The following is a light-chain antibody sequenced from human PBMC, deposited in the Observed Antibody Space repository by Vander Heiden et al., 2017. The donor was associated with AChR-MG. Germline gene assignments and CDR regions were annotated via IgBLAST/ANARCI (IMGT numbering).Light chain of an antibody. V-gene: IGKV3-20*01. CDR2: GAS. Sequence: EIVLTQSPGTLSLSPGERATLSCRASRSVSSSYLAWYQQKPGQAPRLLIYGASSRATGIPDRFSGSGSGTDFTVTISSLEPEDSAVYYCQQYGSSPRTFGQGTKVEIK. CDR3: QQYGSSPRT. CDR1: RSVSSSY. J-gene: IGKJ1*01.